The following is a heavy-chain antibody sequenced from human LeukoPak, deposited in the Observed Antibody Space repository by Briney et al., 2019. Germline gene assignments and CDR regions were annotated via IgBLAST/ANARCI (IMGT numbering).Heavy chain of an antibody. V-gene: IGHV4-59*08. CDR1: GGSISSYY. D-gene: IGHD6-19*01. Sequence: SETLSLTCTVSGGSISSYYWSWVRQPPGKGLEWIGYIYYSGSTNYNPSLKSRVTISVDTSKNQFSLKLSSVTAADTAVYYCARRLRISGWYGYFDYWGQGTLVTVSS. CDR3: ARRLRISGWYGYFDY. CDR2: IYYSGST. J-gene: IGHJ4*02.